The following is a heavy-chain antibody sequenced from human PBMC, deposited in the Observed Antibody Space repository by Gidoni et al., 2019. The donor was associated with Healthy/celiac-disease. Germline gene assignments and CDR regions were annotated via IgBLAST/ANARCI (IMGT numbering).Heavy chain of an antibody. CDR2: IIPILGIA. Sequence: QVQLVQSGAEVKKPGSSVKVPCKASGGTFSSYTISWVRQAPGQGLEWMGRIIPILGIANYAQKFQGRVTITADKSTSTAYMELSSLRSEDTAVYYCAREPQRSGYFNDAFDIWGQGTMVTVSS. J-gene: IGHJ3*02. CDR1: GGTFSSYT. D-gene: IGHD3-22*01. CDR3: AREPQRSGYFNDAFDI. V-gene: IGHV1-69*08.